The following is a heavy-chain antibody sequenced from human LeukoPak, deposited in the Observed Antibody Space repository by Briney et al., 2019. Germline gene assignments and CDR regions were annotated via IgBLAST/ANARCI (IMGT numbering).Heavy chain of an antibody. CDR2: IYPGDSDT. Sequence: GQSLNISCKGSGYSFTSYWIGWVRQMPGQGLEWMGIIYPGDSDTRYSPSFQGQVTISADKSISTAYLQWSSLKAADTAMYYCARGQITGTTFFDYWGQGTLVTVSS. CDR1: GYSFTSYW. J-gene: IGHJ4*02. CDR3: ARGQITGTTFFDY. D-gene: IGHD1-20*01. V-gene: IGHV5-51*01.